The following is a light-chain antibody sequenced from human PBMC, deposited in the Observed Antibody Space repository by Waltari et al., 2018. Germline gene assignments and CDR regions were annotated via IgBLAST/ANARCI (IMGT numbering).Light chain of an antibody. Sequence: DIQMTQSPSTLSASVGDRVTITCRASQSISGRLAWNQQKPGKAPKLLNYMASTLESGVPSRFSCSRSVTEFTRTINRLQPDDFETYYYHQYYTIMWTFGQGTKMDI. CDR3: HQYYTIMWT. CDR1: QSISGR. J-gene: IGKJ1*01. CDR2: MAS. V-gene: IGKV1-5*03.